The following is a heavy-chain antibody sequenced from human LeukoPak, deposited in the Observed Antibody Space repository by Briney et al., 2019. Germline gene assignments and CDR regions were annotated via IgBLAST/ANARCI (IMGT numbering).Heavy chain of an antibody. V-gene: IGHV3-21*01. D-gene: IGHD6-13*01. CDR1: GFTFSSYS. Sequence: GGSLRLSCAASGFTFSSYSMNWVRQAPGKGLEWVSSISSSSSYIYYADSVKGRFTISRDNAKNSLYLQMNSLRAEDTAVYYCARDSSAVAAVPSDWFDLWGQGTLVTVSS. CDR3: ARDSSAVAAVPSDWFDL. CDR2: ISSSSSYI. J-gene: IGHJ5*02.